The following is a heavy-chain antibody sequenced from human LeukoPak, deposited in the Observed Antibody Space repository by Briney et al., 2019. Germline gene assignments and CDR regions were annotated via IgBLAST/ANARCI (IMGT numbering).Heavy chain of an antibody. V-gene: IGHV4-59*12. J-gene: IGHJ4*02. CDR3: AKGPRHHILTGHYKSHCFDF. CDR1: GGSISSYY. Sequence: SETLSLTCTVSGGSISSYYWSWIRQPPGKGLEWIGYIYDSGSTNYNPSLKSRVTMSVDTSKNQFSLKLSSVTALDTAVYYCAKGPRHHILTGHYKSHCFDFWGQGTLVTVSS. CDR2: IYDSGST. D-gene: IGHD3-9*01.